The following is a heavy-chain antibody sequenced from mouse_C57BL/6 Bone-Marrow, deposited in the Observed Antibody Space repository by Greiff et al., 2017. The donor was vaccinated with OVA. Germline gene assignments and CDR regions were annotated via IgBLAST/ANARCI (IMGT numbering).Heavy chain of an antibody. CDR1: GFNIKDDY. CDR2: IDPENGDT. D-gene: IGHD2-4*01. J-gene: IGHJ3*01. Sequence: EVQLQQSGAELVRPGASVKLSCTASGFNIKDDYMHWVKQRPEQGLEWIGWIDPENGDTEYASKFQGKATITADTSSNTAYLQLSSLTSEDTAVYYCTCYDDDVNWGQGTLVTVSA. CDR3: TCYDDDVN. V-gene: IGHV14-4*01.